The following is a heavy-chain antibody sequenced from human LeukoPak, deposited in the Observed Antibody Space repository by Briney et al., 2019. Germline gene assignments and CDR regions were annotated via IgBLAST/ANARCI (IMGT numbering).Heavy chain of an antibody. CDR1: GFSLSTSEVG. Sequence: SGPTLVKPTQTLTLTCTFSGFSLSTSEVGVGWIRQPPGKALEWLALIYWNDDKRYRPSLKSRLTITKDTSKNQVVLTMTNMDPVDTATYYCAHRRSVPVLRYLEFDYWGQGTLVTVSS. J-gene: IGHJ4*02. V-gene: IGHV2-5*01. CDR3: AHRRSVPVLRYLEFDY. D-gene: IGHD3-9*01. CDR2: IYWNDDK.